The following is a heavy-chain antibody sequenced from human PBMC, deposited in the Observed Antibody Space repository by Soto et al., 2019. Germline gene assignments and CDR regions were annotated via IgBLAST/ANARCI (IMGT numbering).Heavy chain of an antibody. Sequence: SETLSLTCAVSGGSISSGGYSWSWIRQPPGKGLEWIGYIYHSGSTYYNPSLKSRVTISVDRSKNQFSLKLSSVTAADTAVYYCARSYAGSYYNEYFDYWGQGTLVTVSS. CDR3: ARSYAGSYYNEYFDY. CDR2: IYHSGST. CDR1: GGSISSGGYS. J-gene: IGHJ4*02. D-gene: IGHD3-10*01. V-gene: IGHV4-30-2*01.